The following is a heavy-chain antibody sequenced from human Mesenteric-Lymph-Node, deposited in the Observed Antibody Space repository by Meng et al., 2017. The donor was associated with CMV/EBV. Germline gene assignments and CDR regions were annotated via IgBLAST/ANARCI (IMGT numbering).Heavy chain of an antibody. CDR3: ARGLNCSSTSCRYYYYGMDV. J-gene: IGHJ6*02. Sequence: SVKVSCKASGYTFTSYGISWVRQAPGQGLEWMGGIIPIFGTANYAQKFQGRVTITTDESTSTAYMELSSLRSEDTAVYYCARGLNCSSTSCRYYYYGMDVWGQGTTVTVSS. CDR1: GYTFTSYG. CDR2: IIPIFGTA. V-gene: IGHV1-69*05. D-gene: IGHD2-2*01.